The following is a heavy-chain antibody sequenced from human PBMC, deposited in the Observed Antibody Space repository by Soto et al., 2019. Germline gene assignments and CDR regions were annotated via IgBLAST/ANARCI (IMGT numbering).Heavy chain of an antibody. CDR2: ISPYDDNT. Sequence: ASVKVSCKASGYTFIKYGIGWVRQAPGQGHEGMGWISPYDDNTIYAQTFQGRVTLTADRSTRTVYVDLRSQKSNDTAVYSWVKGVYWG. J-gene: IGHJ4*01. V-gene: IGHV1-18*01. D-gene: IGHD3-16*01. CDR1: GYTFIKYG. CDR3: VKGVY.